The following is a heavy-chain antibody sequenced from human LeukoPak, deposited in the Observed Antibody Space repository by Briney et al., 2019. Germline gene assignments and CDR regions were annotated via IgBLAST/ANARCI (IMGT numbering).Heavy chain of an antibody. D-gene: IGHD2-15*01. V-gene: IGHV4-4*07. Sequence: SETLSLTCTVSGGSINSYYWSWIRQSAGKGLEWIGRIYSTGITDYNPSLKSRVSMSIDMSKNQFFLKLYSVTAADTAVYFCARDLVCSGANCFSVWFDPWSQGTLVTVSS. CDR3: ARDLVCSGANCFSVWFDP. CDR2: IYSTGIT. J-gene: IGHJ5*02. CDR1: GGSINSYY.